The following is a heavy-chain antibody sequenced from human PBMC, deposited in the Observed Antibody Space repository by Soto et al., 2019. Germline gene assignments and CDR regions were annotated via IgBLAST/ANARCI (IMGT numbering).Heavy chain of an antibody. D-gene: IGHD6-19*01. CDR1: GFTFSSYG. V-gene: IGHV3-30*18. J-gene: IGHJ6*02. CDR3: AKVYSSGWIYYYYYGMDV. Sequence: ESGGGVVQPGRSLRLSCAASGFTFSSYGMHWVRQAPGKGLEWVAVISYDGSNKYYADSVKGRFTISRDNSKNTLYLQMNSLRAEDTAVYYCAKVYSSGWIYYYYYGMDVWGQGTTVTVSS. CDR2: ISYDGSNK.